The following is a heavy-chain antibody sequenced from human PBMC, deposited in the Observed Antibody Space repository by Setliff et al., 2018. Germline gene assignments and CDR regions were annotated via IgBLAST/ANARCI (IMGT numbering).Heavy chain of an antibody. J-gene: IGHJ5*02. V-gene: IGHV4-4*07. CDR3: GRGFSRIEGWGNWFDP. CDR2: IYTSGST. D-gene: IGHD2-15*01. Sequence: LSLTCTVSGGSISSYYWSWIRQPAGKGLEWIGRIYTSGSTNYNPSLKSRVTMSVDTSKNQFSLKLSSVTAADTAVDYCGRGFSRIEGWGNWFDPWGQGILVTVSS. CDR1: GGSISSYY.